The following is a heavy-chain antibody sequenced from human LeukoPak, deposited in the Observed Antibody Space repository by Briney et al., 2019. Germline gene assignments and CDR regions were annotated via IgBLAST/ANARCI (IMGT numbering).Heavy chain of an antibody. Sequence: ASVKVSCKASGYTFTSYAMHWVRQAPGQRLEWMGWINAGNGNTKYSQKFQGRVTITADESTSTAYMELSSLRSEDTAVYYCARVARSSYGDYVFQYYFDYWGQGTLVTVSS. J-gene: IGHJ4*02. CDR2: INAGNGNT. V-gene: IGHV1-3*01. CDR3: ARVARSSYGDYVFQYYFDY. CDR1: GYTFTSYA. D-gene: IGHD4-17*01.